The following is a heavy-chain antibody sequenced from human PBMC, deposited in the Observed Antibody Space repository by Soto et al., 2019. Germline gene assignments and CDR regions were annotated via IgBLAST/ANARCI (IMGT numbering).Heavy chain of an antibody. D-gene: IGHD6-19*01. CDR2: INAGNGNT. Sequence: ASVKVSCKASGYTFTIYAMQWVRQAPGQRLEWMGWINAGNGNTKYSQKFQGRVTITSDTSASTDYMELSSLRSEDTAVYYCARDLGGWTDYWGQGTLVTVSS. CDR3: ARDLGGWTDY. CDR1: GYTFTIYA. J-gene: IGHJ4*02. V-gene: IGHV1-3*01.